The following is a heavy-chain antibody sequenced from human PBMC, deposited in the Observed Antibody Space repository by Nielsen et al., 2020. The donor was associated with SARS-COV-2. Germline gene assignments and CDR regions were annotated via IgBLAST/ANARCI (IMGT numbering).Heavy chain of an antibody. D-gene: IGHD2-2*01. CDR2: ISGSGGST. CDR1: GFTFSSYA. J-gene: IGHJ6*02. V-gene: IGHV3-23*01. CDR3: ASPHCSSTSCSYYYGMDV. Sequence: GESLKISCAASGFTFSSYAMSWVRQAPGKGLEWVSAISGSGGSTYYADSVKGRFTISRDNAKNSLYLQMNSLRAEDTAVYYCASPHCSSTSCSYYYGMDVWGQGTTVTVSS.